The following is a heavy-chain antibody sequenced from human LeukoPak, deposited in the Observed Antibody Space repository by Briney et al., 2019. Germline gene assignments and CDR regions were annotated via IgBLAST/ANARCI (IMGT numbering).Heavy chain of an antibody. J-gene: IGHJ6*02. CDR2: IWYDGSNK. CDR3: ARTESSSWSNYYYYYGMDV. V-gene: IGHV3-33*01. Sequence: GGSLRLSCAASGSTFSSYGMHWVRQAPGKGLEWVAVIWYDGSNKYYADSVKGRFTISRDNSKNTLYLQMNSLRAEDTAVYYCARTESSSWSNYYYYYGMDVWGQGTTVTVSS. CDR1: GSTFSSYG. D-gene: IGHD6-13*01.